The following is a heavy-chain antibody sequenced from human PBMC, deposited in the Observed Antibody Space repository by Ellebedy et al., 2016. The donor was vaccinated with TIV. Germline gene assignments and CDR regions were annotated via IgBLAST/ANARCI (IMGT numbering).Heavy chain of an antibody. D-gene: IGHD2-15*01. CDR2: ISGSGDFS. CDR3: AKSRGQWSALDY. V-gene: IGHV3-23*01. Sequence: GGSLRLXCTASGFTFSSYAMSWVRQAPGRGLEWVSVISGSGDFSYRAASVKGRFTNSRDNSKNILYLQMNSLRAEDTAIYYCAKSRGQWSALDYWGQGTLVTVSS. J-gene: IGHJ4*02. CDR1: GFTFSSYA.